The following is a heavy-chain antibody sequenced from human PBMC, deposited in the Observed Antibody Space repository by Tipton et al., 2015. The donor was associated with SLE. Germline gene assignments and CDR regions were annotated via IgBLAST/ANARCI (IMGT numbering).Heavy chain of an antibody. CDR2: IYYSGST. Sequence: TLSLTCTVSGGSISSYYWSWIRQPPGKGLEWIGYIYYSGSTNYNPSLKSRVTISVDTSKNQFSLKLSPVTAADTAVYYCARAGPYYDSSGYYYLAFDIWGQGTMVTVSS. CDR3: ARAGPYYDSSGYYYLAFDI. CDR1: GGSISSYY. D-gene: IGHD3-22*01. V-gene: IGHV4-59*01. J-gene: IGHJ3*02.